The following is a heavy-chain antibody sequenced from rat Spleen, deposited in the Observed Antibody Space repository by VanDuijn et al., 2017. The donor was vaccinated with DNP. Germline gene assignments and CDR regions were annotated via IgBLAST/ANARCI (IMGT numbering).Heavy chain of an antibody. CDR3: ARVGDLHDGGDGDVLDV. CDR2: ITSGSGTT. CDR1: GFTFSDYY. J-gene: IGHJ4*01. V-gene: IGHV5S23*01. D-gene: IGHD1-12*02. Sequence: EVQLVESGGGLVQPGNSLKLSCAASGFTFSDYYMAWVRQAPGKGLEWIASITSGSGTTSYPDSVKGRFTISRDDAKNTLSLQMNSLRSEDTATYYCARVGDLHDGGDGDVLDVWGQGTSVTVSS.